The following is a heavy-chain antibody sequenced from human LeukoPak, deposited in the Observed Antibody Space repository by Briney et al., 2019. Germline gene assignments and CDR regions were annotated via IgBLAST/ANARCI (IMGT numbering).Heavy chain of an antibody. V-gene: IGHV3-11*06. Sequence: GGSLRLSCTASGFTFSDYYMNWIRQAPGKGLEWISYITSSSSYTKYADSVKGRFTMSRDNAKNSLYLQMNSLRAEDTAVYYCATQGIYSGSYYGVWGQGTLVTASS. D-gene: IGHD1-26*01. CDR3: ATQGIYSGSYYGV. J-gene: IGHJ1*01. CDR2: ITSSSSYT. CDR1: GFTFSDYY.